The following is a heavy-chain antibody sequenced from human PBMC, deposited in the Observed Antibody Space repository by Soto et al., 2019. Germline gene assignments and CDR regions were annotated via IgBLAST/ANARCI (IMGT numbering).Heavy chain of an antibody. CDR2: INHSGST. J-gene: IGHJ6*03. V-gene: IGHV4-34*01. D-gene: IGHD3-3*01. CDR1: GGSFSGYY. Sequence: QVQLQQWGAGLLKPSETLSLTCAVYGGSFSGYYWSWIRQPPGKGLEWIGEINHSGSTNYNPSLKSRVTISEDTSKNQFSLKLSSVTAADTAVYYCARGHPGITIFGVVSPYYYYYMDVWGKGTTVTVSS. CDR3: ARGHPGITIFGVVSPYYYYYMDV.